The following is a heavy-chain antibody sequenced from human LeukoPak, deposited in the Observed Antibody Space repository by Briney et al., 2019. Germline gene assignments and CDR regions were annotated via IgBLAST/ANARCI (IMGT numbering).Heavy chain of an antibody. D-gene: IGHD6-19*01. J-gene: IGHJ4*02. V-gene: IGHV3-7*03. CDR1: GFTFTTYW. CDR2: IKPDGSEK. CDR3: AKVGLGIAVAGPFDY. Sequence: GGSLRLSCAASGFTFTTYWMTWVRQAPGKGLEWVANIKPDGSEKYYVDSVKGRFTISRDNAKNSLYLQMNSLRAEDTALYYCAKVGLGIAVAGPFDYWGQGTLVTVSS.